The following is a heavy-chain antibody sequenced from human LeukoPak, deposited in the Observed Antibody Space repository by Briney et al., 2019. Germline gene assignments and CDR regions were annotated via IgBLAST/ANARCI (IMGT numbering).Heavy chain of an antibody. CDR3: VKDCSYCTNAA. Sequence: GGSLRLSCAASGFTFSSYWMSWVRQAPGKGLEWVSAISGSGGSTYYADSVKGRFTISRDNSKNTLYLQMNSLRAEDTAVYYCVKDCSYCTNAAWGQGTLVTVSS. V-gene: IGHV3-23*01. J-gene: IGHJ4*02. CDR1: GFTFSSYW. CDR2: ISGSGGST. D-gene: IGHD2-8*01.